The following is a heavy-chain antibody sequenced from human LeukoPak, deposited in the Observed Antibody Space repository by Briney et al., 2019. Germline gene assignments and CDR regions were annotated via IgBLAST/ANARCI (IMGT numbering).Heavy chain of an antibody. CDR1: GYTLTELS. D-gene: IGHD3-22*01. V-gene: IGHV1-24*01. CDR2: FDPEDGET. J-gene: IGHJ4*02. CDR3: AIAPSDYYDSSGYWGFDY. Sequence: ASVKVSCKVSGYTLTELSMHWVRQAPGKGLEWMGGFDPEDGETIYAQKFQGRVTMTEDTSTDTAYMELSSRRSEDTAVYYCAIAPSDYYDSSGYWGFDYWGQGTLVTVSS.